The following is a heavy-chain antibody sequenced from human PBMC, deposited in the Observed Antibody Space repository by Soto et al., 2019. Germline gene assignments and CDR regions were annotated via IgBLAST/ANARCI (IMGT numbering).Heavy chain of an antibody. V-gene: IGHV4-39*01. Sequence: QLQLQESGPGLVKPSETLSLTCSVSGGSISTSSYFWGWIRQPPGKGLEWVGAVHYSGSANYRSSRQSRVTISADTSQNKYSLRLRSATAADTAVYYCARHRWGSGSYSGLLDFWGQGALVTVSS. CDR2: VHYSGSA. J-gene: IGHJ4*02. CDR1: GGSISTSSYF. D-gene: IGHD1-26*01. CDR3: ARHRWGSGSYSGLLDF.